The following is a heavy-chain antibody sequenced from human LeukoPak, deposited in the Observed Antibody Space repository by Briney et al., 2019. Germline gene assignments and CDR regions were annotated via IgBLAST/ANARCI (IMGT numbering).Heavy chain of an antibody. CDR1: GFTFSDYY. Sequence: KSVGSLRLSCAASGFTFSDYYMSWIRQAPGKGLEWVSYISSSGSTIYYADSVKGRFTISRDNAKNSLYLQMNSLRAEDTAVYYCATGRRRDGYPDYWGQRTPVTVSS. D-gene: IGHD5-24*01. CDR2: ISSSGSTI. CDR3: ATGRRRDGYPDY. V-gene: IGHV3-11*01. J-gene: IGHJ4*02.